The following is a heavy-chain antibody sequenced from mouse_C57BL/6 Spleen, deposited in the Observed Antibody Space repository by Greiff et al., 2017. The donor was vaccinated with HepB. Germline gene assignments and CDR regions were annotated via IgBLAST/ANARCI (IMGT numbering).Heavy chain of an antibody. CDR2: INPSSGYT. Sequence: QVQLQQSGAELAKPGASVKLSCKASGYTFTSYWMHWVKQRPGQGLEWIGYINPSSGYTKYNQKFKDKATLTADKSSSTAYMQLSSLTYEDSAVYYCARWITTVVEGYYYAMDYWGQGTSVTVSS. D-gene: IGHD1-1*01. J-gene: IGHJ4*01. V-gene: IGHV1-7*01. CDR1: GYTFTSYW. CDR3: ARWITTVVEGYYYAMDY.